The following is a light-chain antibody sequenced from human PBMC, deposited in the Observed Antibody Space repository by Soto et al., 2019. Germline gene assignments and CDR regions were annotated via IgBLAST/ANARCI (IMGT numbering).Light chain of an antibody. CDR2: DAY. V-gene: IGKV1-5*01. J-gene: IGKJ4*01. Sequence: DIHMPQPHSILSASVGDRVTISCRASQSIRVWLAWYQQKPGKAPKLLIYDAYSLESGGPSRFIGRRSGTEFTLTIAGLQPEDFATYYCQQYESYSPLTFGGGTKVDI. CDR1: QSIRVW. CDR3: QQYESYSPLT.